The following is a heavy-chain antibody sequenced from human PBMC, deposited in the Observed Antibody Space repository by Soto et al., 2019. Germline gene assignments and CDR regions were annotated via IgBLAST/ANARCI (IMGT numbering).Heavy chain of an antibody. J-gene: IGHJ4*02. D-gene: IGHD5-12*01. CDR1: GYSFTSYY. CDR3: ARVGRRDGYNLDY. Sequence: ASVKVSCKASGYSFTSYYIHWVRQAPGQGLEWVGIFNPSGGSTSYAQKFQGRVTMTRDTSTSTVYMELSSLRSEDTAVYYCARVGRRDGYNLDYWGQGTLVTVSS. CDR2: FNPSGGST. V-gene: IGHV1-46*01.